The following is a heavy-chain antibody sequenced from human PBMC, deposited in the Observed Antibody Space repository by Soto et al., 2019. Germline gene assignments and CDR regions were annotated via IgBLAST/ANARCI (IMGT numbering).Heavy chain of an antibody. V-gene: IGHV3-30*03. J-gene: IGHJ4*02. CDR3: AGGWNYFDY. D-gene: IGHD1-1*01. CDR2: ISYDGSSN. CDR1: GFNFRTYG. Sequence: VRLVESGGGVVQPGTSLRLSCAASGFNFRTYGMHWARQAPGKGLEWVALISYDGSSNYYADSVKGRLTISRDNSKNTLYLQWNSLRGEDTAVYYCAGGWNYFDYWGQGTLVTVSS.